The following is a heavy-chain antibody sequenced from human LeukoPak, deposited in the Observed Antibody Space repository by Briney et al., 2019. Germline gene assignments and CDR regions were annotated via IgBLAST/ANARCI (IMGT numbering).Heavy chain of an antibody. J-gene: IGHJ6*03. CDR3: ARQTADYYYMDV. Sequence: GESLKISCKGSGYSFTSYCIGWVRQMPGKGREWMGIIYPGDSDTRYSPSVQRQVTISADKSISTAYLQWSSLKASDTAMYYCARQTADYYYMDVWGKGTTVTVSS. CDR1: GYSFTSYC. V-gene: IGHV5-51*01. CDR2: IYPGDSDT.